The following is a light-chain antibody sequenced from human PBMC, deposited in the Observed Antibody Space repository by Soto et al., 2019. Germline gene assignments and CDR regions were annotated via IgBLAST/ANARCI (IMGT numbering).Light chain of an antibody. Sequence: EIVLTQSPGTLSLSPGERATLSCRASQSVTSSYLAWYQQKPGQAPRLLIFGASSRATGIPDRFSGSGSGTDFTLTINRLEPEDFAVYYCQQYGRSLTFGGGTKVETK. J-gene: IGKJ4*01. V-gene: IGKV3-20*01. CDR1: QSVTSSY. CDR2: GAS. CDR3: QQYGRSLT.